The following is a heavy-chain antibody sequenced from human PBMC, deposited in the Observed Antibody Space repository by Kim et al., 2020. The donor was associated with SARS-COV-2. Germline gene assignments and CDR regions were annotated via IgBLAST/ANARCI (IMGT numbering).Heavy chain of an antibody. J-gene: IGHJ6*02. V-gene: IGHV3-21*01. D-gene: IGHD2-21*02. Sequence: GGSLRLSCAASGFTFSSYSMNWVRQAPGKGLEWVSSISSSSSYIYYADSVKGRFTISRDNAKNSLYLQMNSLRAEDTAVYYCARDVTLGVVTLYYYYYGMDVWGQGTTVTVSS. CDR1: GFTFSSYS. CDR2: ISSSSSYI. CDR3: ARDVTLGVVTLYYYYYGMDV.